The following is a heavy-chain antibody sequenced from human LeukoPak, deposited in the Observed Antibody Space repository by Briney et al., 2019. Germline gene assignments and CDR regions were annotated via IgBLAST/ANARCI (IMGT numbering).Heavy chain of an antibody. CDR3: AKVRDRLRGWYLGWFDP. D-gene: IGHD6-19*01. CDR2: ISTSSSYI. V-gene: IGHV3-21*04. CDR1: GFTFSSYT. J-gene: IGHJ5*02. Sequence: GGSLRLSCAASGFTFSSYTVNWVRQAPGKGLEWVSSISTSSSYIYYADSVKGRFTISRDNAKNSLYLQMNSLRAEDTAVYYCAKVRDRLRGWYLGWFDPWGQGTLVTVSS.